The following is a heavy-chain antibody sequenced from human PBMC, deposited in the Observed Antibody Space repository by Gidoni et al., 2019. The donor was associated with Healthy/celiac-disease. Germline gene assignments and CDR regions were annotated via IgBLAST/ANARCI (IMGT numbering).Heavy chain of an antibody. V-gene: IGHV3-49*04. Sequence: EVQLVESGGGLVQPGRSLRLSCTASGFTFGDYAMSWVRQAPGKGLEWVGFIRSKAYGGTTEYAASVKGRFTISRDDSKSIAYLQMNSLKTEDTAVYYCTRDAGYSTGDYWGQGTLVTVSS. CDR2: IRSKAYGGTT. CDR3: TRDAGYSTGDY. CDR1: GFTFGDYA. D-gene: IGHD6-25*01. J-gene: IGHJ4*02.